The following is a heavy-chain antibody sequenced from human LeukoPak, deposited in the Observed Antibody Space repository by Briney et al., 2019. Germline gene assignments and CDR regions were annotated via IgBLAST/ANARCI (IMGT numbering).Heavy chain of an antibody. D-gene: IGHD6-19*01. Sequence: ASVKVSCKASGYTFTSYYIHWVRQAPGQGLEWMGIINPNGGSTSYAQKFQGRVTITRDTSTSTAYMELSSLRSEDTAVYYCVRDTALAIDYWGQGTLVTVSS. J-gene: IGHJ4*02. CDR2: INPNGGST. CDR3: VRDTALAIDY. CDR1: GYTFTSYY. V-gene: IGHV1-46*01.